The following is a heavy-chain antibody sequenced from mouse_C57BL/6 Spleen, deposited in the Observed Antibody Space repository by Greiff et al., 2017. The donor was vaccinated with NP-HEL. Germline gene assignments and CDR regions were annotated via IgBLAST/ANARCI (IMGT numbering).Heavy chain of an antibody. Sequence: EVQLQQSGPVLVKPGASVKMSCKASGYTFTDYYMNWVKQSHGKSLEWIGVINPYNGGTSYNQKFKGKATLTVDKSSSTAYMELNSLTSEDSAVYYCARPPTVTTFDYWGQGTTLTVSS. J-gene: IGHJ2*01. CDR1: GYTFTDYY. V-gene: IGHV1-19*01. CDR3: ARPPTVTTFDY. CDR2: INPYNGGT. D-gene: IGHD2-12*01.